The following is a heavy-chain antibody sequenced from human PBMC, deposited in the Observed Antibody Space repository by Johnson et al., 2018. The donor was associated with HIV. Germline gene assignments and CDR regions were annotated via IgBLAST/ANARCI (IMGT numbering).Heavy chain of an antibody. CDR1: GFTFSDYY. J-gene: IGHJ3*02. CDR2: ISSSGSAI. CDR3: ALEYSSSRGAFDI. D-gene: IGHD6-6*01. V-gene: IGHV3-11*01. Sequence: QVQLVESGGGVVQPGRSMRLSCAASGFTFSDYYMNWIRQAPGKGLEWVSYISSSGSAIYYADSVKGRFTISRDNAKNSLSLQMTSLRAEDTAVYYCALEYSSSRGAFDIWGQGTMVTVSS.